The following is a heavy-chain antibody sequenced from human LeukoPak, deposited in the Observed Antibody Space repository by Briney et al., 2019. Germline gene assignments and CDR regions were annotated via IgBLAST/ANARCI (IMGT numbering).Heavy chain of an antibody. Sequence: KSGGSLRLSCAASGFTFSDSYMSWIRQAPGKGLEWVGRIKSKTDGGTTDYAAPVKGRFTISRDDSKNTLYLQMNSLKTEDTAVYYCARKMNIVGAQGWGYGLDVWGHGTTVTVSS. CDR1: GFTFSDSY. V-gene: IGHV3-15*01. D-gene: IGHD1-26*01. CDR2: IKSKTDGGTT. CDR3: ARKMNIVGAQGWGYGLDV. J-gene: IGHJ6*02.